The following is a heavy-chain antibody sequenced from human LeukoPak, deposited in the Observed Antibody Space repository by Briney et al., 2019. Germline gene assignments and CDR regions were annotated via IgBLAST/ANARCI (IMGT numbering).Heavy chain of an antibody. Sequence: ASVKVSCKASGYTFTVYYMHWVRQAPGQGLEWMGWINPNSGGTNYAQKFQGRVTITRDTSSSTAYMEMSRLRFEDRAVYYCASGSSYDSSGRGFDYWGQGTLVTVSS. D-gene: IGHD3-22*01. CDR2: INPNSGGT. V-gene: IGHV1-2*02. J-gene: IGHJ4*02. CDR3: ASGSSYDSSGRGFDY. CDR1: GYTFTVYY.